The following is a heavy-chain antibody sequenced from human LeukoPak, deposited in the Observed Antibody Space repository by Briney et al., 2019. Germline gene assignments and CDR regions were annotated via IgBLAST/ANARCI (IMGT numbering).Heavy chain of an antibody. D-gene: IGHD5-18*01. CDR2: VSGSGSNT. J-gene: IGHJ4*02. V-gene: IGHV3-23*01. CDR3: AKDPRGYSYGYYVY. Sequence: GGSLRLSCAASGFTFRHYAMTWVRQAPGKGLEWLSAVSGSGSNTYYADSVKGRFTISRDNSKNTMYLQMHSLRAEDTAVYYCAKDPRGYSYGYYVYWGQGILVTVSS. CDR1: GFTFRHYA.